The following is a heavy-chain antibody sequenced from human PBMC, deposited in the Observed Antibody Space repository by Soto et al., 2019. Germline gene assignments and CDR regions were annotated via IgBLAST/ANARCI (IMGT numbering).Heavy chain of an antibody. CDR2: IYYGGST. CDR3: ARLRGLVYYYDSSGAYYFDY. Sequence: SETLSLTCTVSGGSISSYYWSWIRQPPGKGLEWIGYIYYGGSTNYNPSLKSRVTISVDTSKNQFSLKLSSVTAADTAVYYCARLRGLVYYYDSSGAYYFDYWGQGTLVTVSS. V-gene: IGHV4-59*08. D-gene: IGHD3-22*01. CDR1: GGSISSYY. J-gene: IGHJ4*02.